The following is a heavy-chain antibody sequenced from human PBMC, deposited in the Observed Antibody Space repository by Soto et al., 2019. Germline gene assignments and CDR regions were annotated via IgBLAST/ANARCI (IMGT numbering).Heavy chain of an antibody. J-gene: IGHJ4*02. D-gene: IGHD6-19*01. V-gene: IGHV1-18*01. CDR2: ISGTNGAT. Sequence: QVELMQSGAEVQKPGASVKVSCKASGVSFSNSGFSWVRQAPGQGPEWMGWISGTNGATNYAPRFEGRVTMTKDTSTSTAYMELSGLRGDDTAVYYCVRDSSVWYGFREWADWGQGTPVTVSS. CDR1: GVSFSNSG. CDR3: VRDSSVWYGFREWAD.